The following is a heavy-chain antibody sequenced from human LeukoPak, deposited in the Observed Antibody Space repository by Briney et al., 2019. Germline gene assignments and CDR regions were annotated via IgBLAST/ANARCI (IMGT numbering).Heavy chain of an antibody. CDR2: ISGSGAST. Sequence: GGSLRLSCAASGFTFDHYAMSWVRQAPGKGLEWVSTISGSGASTYYADSLRGRFTIMRDNSKNTLDLQMNSLRVEDTSIYYCAKGRSDFDYWGQGILVTVSS. V-gene: IGHV3-23*01. CDR3: AKGRSDFDY. CDR1: GFTFDHYA. J-gene: IGHJ4*02.